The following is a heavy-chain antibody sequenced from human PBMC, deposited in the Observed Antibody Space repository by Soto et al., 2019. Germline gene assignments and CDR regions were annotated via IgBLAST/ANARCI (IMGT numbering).Heavy chain of an antibody. CDR2: ISYDGSNK. D-gene: IGHD3-3*01. CDR3: AREYRITIFGVVITQKYYFDC. V-gene: IGHV3-30-3*01. CDR1: GFTFSSYA. Sequence: HPGGSLRLSCAASGFTFSSYAMHWVRQAPGKXLEWVAVISYDGSNKYYADSVKGRFTISRDNSKNTLYLQMNSLRAEDTAVYYCAREYRITIFGVVITQKYYFDCWGQGTLVTVSS. J-gene: IGHJ4*02.